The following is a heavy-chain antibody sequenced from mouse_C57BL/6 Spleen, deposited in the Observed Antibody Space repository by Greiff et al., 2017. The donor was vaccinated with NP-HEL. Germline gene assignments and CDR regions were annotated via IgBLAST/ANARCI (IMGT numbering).Heavy chain of an antibody. CDR2: IRSKSNNYAT. CDR1: GFSFNTYA. D-gene: IGHD4-1*01. Sequence: EVMLVESGGGLVQPKGSLKLSCAASGFSFNTYAMNWVRQAPGKGLEWVARIRSKSNNYATYYADSVKDRFTISRDDSESMLYLQMNNLKTEDTAMYYCVRLTGTDGGYAMDYWGQGTSVTVSS. V-gene: IGHV10-1*01. CDR3: VRLTGTDGGYAMDY. J-gene: IGHJ4*01.